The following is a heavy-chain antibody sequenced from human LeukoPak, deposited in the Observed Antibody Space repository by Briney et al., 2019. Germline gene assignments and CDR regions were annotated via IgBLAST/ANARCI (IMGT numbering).Heavy chain of an antibody. CDR2: IYHSGST. CDR3: ARDEVAAAGTRSY. J-gene: IGHJ4*02. Sequence: SETLSLTCTVSGYSISSGYYWGWIRQPPGKGLEWIGSIYHSGSTYYNPSLKSRVTISVDTSKNQFSLKLSSVTAADTAVYYCARDEVAAAGTRSYWGQGTLVTVSS. CDR1: GYSISSGYY. D-gene: IGHD6-13*01. V-gene: IGHV4-38-2*02.